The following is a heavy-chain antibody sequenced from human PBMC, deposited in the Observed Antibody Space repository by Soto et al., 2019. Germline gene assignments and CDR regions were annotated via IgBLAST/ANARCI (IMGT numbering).Heavy chain of an antibody. J-gene: IGHJ5*02. Sequence: QVQLVQSGAEVKKPGASVKVSCKASGYSFSTYDINWVRQAAGQGLEWMGWVNPKSGNTDYAQRFRGRVTMTSNTSISTAYMELSALTPEDTAVXXXXXPYCDSTSCYTDWXXXWGQXT. CDR1: GYSFSTYD. D-gene: IGHD2-2*02. V-gene: IGHV1-8*01. CDR3: XXPYCDSTSCYTDWXXX. CDR2: VNPKSGNT.